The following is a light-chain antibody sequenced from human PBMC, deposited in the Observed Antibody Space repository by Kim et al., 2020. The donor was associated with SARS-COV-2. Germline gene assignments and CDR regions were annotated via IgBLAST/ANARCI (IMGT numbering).Light chain of an antibody. J-gene: IGLJ2*01. V-gene: IGLV2-8*01. Sequence: GQSVTISCTGPSSAIGRSPYVSSYQLRPGKAPNLLIYEVSMRPSGFHDRFSGSKSGTAASLTVSGLQTEDEADYYCSSYGGSNNLLFGGGTQLTVL. CDR1: SSAIGRSPY. CDR2: EVS. CDR3: SSYGGSNNLL.